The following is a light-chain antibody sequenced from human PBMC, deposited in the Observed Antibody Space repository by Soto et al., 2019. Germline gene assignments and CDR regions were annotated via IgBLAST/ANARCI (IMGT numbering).Light chain of an antibody. J-gene: IGLJ1*01. Sequence: QAVVTQEPSLTVSPGGTVTLTCGSSTGAVTSGHYPYWFQQKPGQAPRTLIYDTSNKHSWTPARFSGSLLGGKAALTLSGAQPEDEAEYYCLLSYSGARHVFGTGTKLTV. V-gene: IGLV7-46*01. CDR2: DTS. CDR3: LLSYSGARHV. CDR1: TGAVTSGHY.